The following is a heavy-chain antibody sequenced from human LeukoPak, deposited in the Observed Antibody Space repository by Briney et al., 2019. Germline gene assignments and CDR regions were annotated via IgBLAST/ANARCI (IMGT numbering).Heavy chain of an antibody. CDR1: GGSISSGDYY. Sequence: PWETLSLTCTVSGGSISSGDYYWSWIRQPPGKGLEWIGYIYYSGSTYYNPSLKSRVTISVDTSKNQFSLKLSSVTAADTAVYYCAREPLRGSYYKSFDYWGQRTLVTVSS. V-gene: IGHV4-30-4*01. J-gene: IGHJ4*02. CDR2: IYYSGST. D-gene: IGHD3-10*01. CDR3: AREPLRGSYYKSFDY.